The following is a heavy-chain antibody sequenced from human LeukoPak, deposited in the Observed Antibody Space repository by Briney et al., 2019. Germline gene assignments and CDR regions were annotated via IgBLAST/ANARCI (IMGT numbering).Heavy chain of an antibody. J-gene: IGHJ4*02. CDR2: IYYSGSS. CDR1: GGSTSSYY. CDR3: ARHGTIAAAGYFDY. V-gene: IGHV4-59*01. Sequence: KPSETLSLTCTVSGGSTSSYYWSWIRQPPGKGLEWIGYIYYSGSSNYNPPLKSRVTMLVDTSKNQFSLKLNSVTAADTAVYYCARHGTIAAAGYFDYWGQGSLVTVSS. D-gene: IGHD6-13*01.